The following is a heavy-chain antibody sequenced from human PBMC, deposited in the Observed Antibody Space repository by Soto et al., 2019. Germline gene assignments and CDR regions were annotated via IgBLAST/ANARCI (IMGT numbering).Heavy chain of an antibody. D-gene: IGHD1-26*01. CDR3: AREGIVGTRSFDY. J-gene: IGHJ4*02. V-gene: IGHV3-48*02. CDR2: ISSRSKTI. CDR1: GFTFSGYS. Sequence: PGGSLRLSCAASGFTFSGYSMNWVRQAPGKGLEWISYISSRSKTIFYTDSVKGRFTISRDNAKDSLYLQMNSLRDEDTAIYYCAREGIVGTRSFDYWGQGTTVTVSS.